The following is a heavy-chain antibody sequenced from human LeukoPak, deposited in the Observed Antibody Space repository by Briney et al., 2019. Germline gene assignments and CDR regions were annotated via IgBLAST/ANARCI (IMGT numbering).Heavy chain of an antibody. CDR3: ARVSRGGGIDY. D-gene: IGHD3-10*01. Sequence: SETLSLTCNVSGYSINSDYYWGWIRQPPGKGLEWVGTVYYTGSTHYNPSLNSRVTISRDTSRNQFSLNLRSVTAADTAVYFCARVSRGGGIDYWGQGTLVTVSS. CDR2: VYYTGST. V-gene: IGHV4-38-2*02. CDR1: GYSINSDYY. J-gene: IGHJ4*02.